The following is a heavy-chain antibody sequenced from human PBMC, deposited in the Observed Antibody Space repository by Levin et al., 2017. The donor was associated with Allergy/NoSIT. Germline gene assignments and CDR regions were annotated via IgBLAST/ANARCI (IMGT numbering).Heavy chain of an antibody. J-gene: IGHJ4*02. CDR1: GGSISSGGYY. CDR3: ARDSRNTAMVLDYYFDY. Sequence: SQTLSLTCTVSGGSISSGGYYWSWIRQPAGKGLEWIGRIYPSGSTNYNPSLKSRVTISVDTSKNQFSLKLSSVTAADTAVYFCARDSRNTAMVLDYYFDYWGQGTLVTVSS. CDR2: IYPSGST. V-gene: IGHV4-61*02. D-gene: IGHD5-18*01.